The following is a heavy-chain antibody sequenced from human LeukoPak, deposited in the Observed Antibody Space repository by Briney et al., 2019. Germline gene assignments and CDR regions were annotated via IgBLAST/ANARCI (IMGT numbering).Heavy chain of an antibody. J-gene: IGHJ4*02. CDR3: ARNGLGGIVIVPALYDY. V-gene: IGHV4-39*01. CDR1: GGSISSSRYY. CDR2: IYYSGST. Sequence: SQTLSLTCTVSGGSISSSRYYWGVIHQPPAKLLVWAGSIYYSGSTFYNPSLKSRVTISVDTSKNQSSLKLSSVTTADTAVYYCARNGLGGIVIVPALYDYWGQGTLVTVSS. D-gene: IGHD2-2*01.